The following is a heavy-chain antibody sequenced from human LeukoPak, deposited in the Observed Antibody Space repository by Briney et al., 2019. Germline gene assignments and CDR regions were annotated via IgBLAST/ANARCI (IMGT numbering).Heavy chain of an antibody. J-gene: IGHJ6*03. CDR3: ARYNYYYYMDV. Sequence: GSLRLSCAASGFTFSDYYMSWVRQAPGKGLEWVSYISSSDSTIYYADSVKGRFTISRDSAKNSLYLQMNSLRAEDTAVYYCARYNYYYYMDVWGKGTTVTISS. CDR1: GFTFSDYY. V-gene: IGHV3-11*04. CDR2: ISSSDSTI.